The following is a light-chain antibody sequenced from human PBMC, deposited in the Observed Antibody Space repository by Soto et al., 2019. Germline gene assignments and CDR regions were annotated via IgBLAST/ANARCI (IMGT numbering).Light chain of an antibody. Sequence: IVMTQSTATLSVSPGERVTLSCRASQSVSSNLAWYQQKPGQAPRLLIYSASTRATGIPARFSGSGSGTEFTLAITSLQSEDVAVYFCQQYVIWPPTFTFGQGTKLEIK. V-gene: IGKV3-15*01. CDR2: SAS. J-gene: IGKJ2*01. CDR1: QSVSSN. CDR3: QQYVIWPPTFT.